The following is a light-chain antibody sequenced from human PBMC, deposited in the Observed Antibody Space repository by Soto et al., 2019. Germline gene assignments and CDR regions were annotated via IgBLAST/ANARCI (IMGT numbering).Light chain of an antibody. V-gene: IGKV3-20*01. Sequence: NVLTQSPVTLSLSPGERATLSCRASQSVSSSFLAWYQQKPGQAPRLLIYGASSRPTGIPDRFSGSGSGTDFTLTISRLEPEDFAVYYCQQYGSSPWTFGQGTKV. J-gene: IGKJ1*01. CDR2: GAS. CDR3: QQYGSSPWT. CDR1: QSVSSSF.